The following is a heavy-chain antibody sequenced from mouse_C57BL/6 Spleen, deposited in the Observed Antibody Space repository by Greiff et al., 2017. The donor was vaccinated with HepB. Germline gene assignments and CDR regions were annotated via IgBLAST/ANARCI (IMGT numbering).Heavy chain of an antibody. CDR1: GYSITSGYY. V-gene: IGHV3-6*01. J-gene: IGHJ4*01. CDR2: ISYDGSN. D-gene: IGHD3-3*01. Sequence: ESGPGLVKPSQSLSLTCSVTGYSITSGYYWNWIRQFPGNKLEWMGYISYDGSNNYNPSLKNRISITRDTSKNQFFLKLNSVTTEDTATYYCARHTRGYAMDYWGQGTSVTVSS. CDR3: ARHTRGYAMDY.